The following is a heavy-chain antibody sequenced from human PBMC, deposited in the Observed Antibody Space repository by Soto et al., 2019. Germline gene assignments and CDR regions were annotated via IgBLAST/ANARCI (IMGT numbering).Heavy chain of an antibody. Sequence: GGSLRLSCAASGFTFSSYGMHWVRQAPGKGLEWVAVIWYDGSNKYYADSVKGRFTISRDNSKNTLYLQMNSLRAEDTAVYYCAGGSGDVYGMDVWGQGTTVTVS. CDR3: AGGSGDVYGMDV. CDR2: IWYDGSNK. D-gene: IGHD3-10*01. V-gene: IGHV3-33*01. J-gene: IGHJ6*02. CDR1: GFTFSSYG.